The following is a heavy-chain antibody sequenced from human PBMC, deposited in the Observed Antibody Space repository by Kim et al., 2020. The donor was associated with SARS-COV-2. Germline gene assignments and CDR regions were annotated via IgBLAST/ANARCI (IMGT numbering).Heavy chain of an antibody. CDR1: GGSFSGYY. CDR2: INHSGST. V-gene: IGHV4-34*01. J-gene: IGHJ5*02. D-gene: IGHD3-10*01. CDR3: ARARITMVRGVKKGWFDP. Sequence: SETLSLTCAVYGGSFSGYYWSWIRQPPGKGLEWIGEINHSGSTNYNPSLKSRVTISVDTSKNQFSLKLSSVTAADTAVYYCARARITMVRGVKKGWFDPWGQGTLVTVSS.